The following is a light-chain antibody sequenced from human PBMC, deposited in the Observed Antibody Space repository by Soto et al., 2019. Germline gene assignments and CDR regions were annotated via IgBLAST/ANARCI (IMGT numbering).Light chain of an antibody. CDR2: EVS. Sequence: QSALTQPASVSGSPGQSITISCTGTSSDVGGYNYVSWYQQHPGKAPKLMIYEVSNRPSGVSNRFSGSKSGNTASLTISGLQAEDEDYYYCSSYTSSSPYVFGTGTKLTVL. CDR3: SSYTSSSPYV. V-gene: IGLV2-14*01. CDR1: SSDVGGYNY. J-gene: IGLJ1*01.